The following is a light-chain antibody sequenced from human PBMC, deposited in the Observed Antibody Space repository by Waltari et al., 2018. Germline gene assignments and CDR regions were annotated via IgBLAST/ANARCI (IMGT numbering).Light chain of an antibody. V-gene: IGKV1-5*03. CDR2: QAS. CDR1: QSISSW. Sequence: DIQMTQSPPTLSASLGDRVTITCRASQSISSWLAWYQQKPGKAPKLLIYQASSLESGVPSRFSGSGSGTEFTLTISSLQPDDFGTYYCQQYNSYSKVFGQGTKVEIK. CDR3: QQYNSYSKV. J-gene: IGKJ1*01.